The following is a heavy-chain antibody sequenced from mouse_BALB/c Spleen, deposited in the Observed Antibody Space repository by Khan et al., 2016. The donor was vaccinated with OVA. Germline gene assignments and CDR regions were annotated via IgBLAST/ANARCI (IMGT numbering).Heavy chain of an antibody. CDR1: GYTFTSYV. CDR2: IYPYNDDT. Sequence: EVQLQESGPELVKPGASVKMSCKASGYTFTSYVMHWVRQKPGQGLEWIGYIYPYNDDTKYNEKIKGKATLTSDKSSSTAYIELTSLTSEDSAVYYCARNYGYDVYFDYWGQGTTLTVSS. V-gene: IGHV1S136*01. J-gene: IGHJ2*01. D-gene: IGHD2-14*01. CDR3: ARNYGYDVYFDY.